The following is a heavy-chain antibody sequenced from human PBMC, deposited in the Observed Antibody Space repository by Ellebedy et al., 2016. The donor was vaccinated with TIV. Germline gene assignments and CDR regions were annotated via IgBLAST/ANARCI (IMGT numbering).Heavy chain of an antibody. Sequence: GESLKISCAASGFTFSDYYMTWIRQAPGKGLEWVSHISSSSIFTNYADSVKGRFTISRDNAKNSLYLQMRGLRAEDTALYYCTGRGVGDTRNAFDMWGQGTMVTVSS. J-gene: IGHJ3*02. CDR2: ISSSSIFT. D-gene: IGHD1-14*01. V-gene: IGHV3-11*06. CDR3: TGRGVGDTRNAFDM. CDR1: GFTFSDYY.